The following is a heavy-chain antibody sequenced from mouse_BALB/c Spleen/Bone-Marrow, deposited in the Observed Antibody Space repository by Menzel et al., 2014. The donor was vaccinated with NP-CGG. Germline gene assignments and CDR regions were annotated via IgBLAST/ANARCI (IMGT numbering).Heavy chain of an antibody. Sequence: QVQLQQPGAELAKPGASVKMSCKASGYTFTSYWMHWVKQRPGQGLEWIGYINPSTGYTEYNQKFKDKATLTADKSPSTAYMQLSSLTSEDSAVYYCARHYRYYFDYWGQGTTLTVSS. J-gene: IGHJ2*01. CDR2: INPSTGYT. V-gene: IGHV1-7*01. D-gene: IGHD2-14*01. CDR1: GYTFTSYW. CDR3: ARHYRYYFDY.